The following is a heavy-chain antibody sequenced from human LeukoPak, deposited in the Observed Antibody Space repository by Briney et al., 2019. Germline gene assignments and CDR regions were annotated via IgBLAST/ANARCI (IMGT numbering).Heavy chain of an antibody. CDR2: INNDGTTT. J-gene: IGHJ4*02. D-gene: IGHD6-13*01. CDR1: GFTFSSDW. Sequence: GGSLRLSCAASGFTFSSDWMHWVRQAPGKGLVWVSRINNDGTTTAYADSVKGRFTISRDNAKNSLYLQMNSLRAEDTAIYYCARDRGGSSWFPDFDYWGQGTLVTVSS. CDR3: ARDRGGSSWFPDFDY. V-gene: IGHV3-74*01.